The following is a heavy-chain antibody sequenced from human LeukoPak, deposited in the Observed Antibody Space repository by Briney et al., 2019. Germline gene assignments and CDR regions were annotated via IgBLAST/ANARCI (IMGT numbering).Heavy chain of an antibody. D-gene: IGHD6-13*01. J-gene: IGHJ4*02. Sequence: GRSLRLSCAASGVTFSSYGMHWVRQAPGKGLEWVAVISYDGSNKYYADSVKGRFTISRDNSKNTLYLQMNSLRAEDTAVYYCARDSSSWTFDYWGQGTLVTVSS. CDR2: ISYDGSNK. CDR1: GVTFSSYG. CDR3: ARDSSSWTFDY. V-gene: IGHV3-30*03.